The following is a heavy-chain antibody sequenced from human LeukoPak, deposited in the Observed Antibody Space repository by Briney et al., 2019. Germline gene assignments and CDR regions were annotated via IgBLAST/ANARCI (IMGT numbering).Heavy chain of an antibody. J-gene: IGHJ4*02. D-gene: IGHD2-15*01. CDR2: ISAYNGNT. CDR3: ARDDCSGGSCYLDY. CDR1: GYTFTSYG. V-gene: IGHV1-18*01. Sequence: ASVKVSCKASGYTFTSYGISWVRQAPGQGLEGMGWISAYNGNTNYAQKLQGRVTMTTDTSTSTAYMELRSLRSDDTAVYYCARDDCSGGSCYLDYWGQGTLVTVSS.